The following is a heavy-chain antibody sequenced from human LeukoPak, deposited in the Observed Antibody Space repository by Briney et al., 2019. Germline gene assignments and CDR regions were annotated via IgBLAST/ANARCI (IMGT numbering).Heavy chain of an antibody. D-gene: IGHD3-10*01. CDR1: GFTFSSYA. CDR2: ISSDGGST. CDR3: ARDLIGRYTFDY. Sequence: PGGSLRLSCAVSGFTFSSYAMHWVRQAPGKGLKYVSGISSDGGSTYYANSVKGRFTISRDNSKNTLYLQMASLRAEDMAVYYCARDLIGRYTFDYCGQGTLVTVSS. V-gene: IGHV3-64*01. J-gene: IGHJ4*02.